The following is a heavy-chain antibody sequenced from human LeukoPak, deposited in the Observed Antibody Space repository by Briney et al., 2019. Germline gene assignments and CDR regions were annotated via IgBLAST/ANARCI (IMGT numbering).Heavy chain of an antibody. J-gene: IGHJ5*02. V-gene: IGHV3-23*01. CDR3: AKRAVAGTRAAFDP. D-gene: IGHD6-19*01. Sequence: GGSLRLSCAASGFTLSSYAMSWVRQGPGKGLEWVSAISVSGNTYHADSVKGRFTISRDNSKNTLYLQMNSLRAEDTAVYYCAKRAVAGTRAAFDPWGQGTLVTVSS. CDR2: ISVSGNT. CDR1: GFTLSSYA.